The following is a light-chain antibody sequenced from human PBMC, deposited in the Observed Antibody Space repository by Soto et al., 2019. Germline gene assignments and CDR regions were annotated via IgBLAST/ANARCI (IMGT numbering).Light chain of an antibody. Sequence: QPVLTQPPSASGTPGQRVTISCSGSSSNIGSNTVNWYQQLPGTAPKLLIYSNNQRPSGVPDRFSGSKSGTSVSLAISGLQSEDEANYCCAAWDDSLNGPVFGGGTKLTVL. CDR2: SNN. J-gene: IGLJ3*02. CDR3: AAWDDSLNGPV. V-gene: IGLV1-44*01. CDR1: SSNIGSNT.